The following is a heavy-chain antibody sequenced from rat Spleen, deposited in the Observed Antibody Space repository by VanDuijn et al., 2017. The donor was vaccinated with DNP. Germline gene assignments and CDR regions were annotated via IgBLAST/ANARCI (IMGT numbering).Heavy chain of an antibody. CDR2: MRYDGDT. J-gene: IGHJ4*01. V-gene: IGHV2S30*01. CDR1: GFSLTGNN. Sequence: QVHLKESGPGLVQPSQTLSLTCTVSGFSLTGNNVHWVRQPPGKGLEWMGRMRYDGDTYFNSILKSRLSISRDTSKNQVFLKIDSLQTDDTAIYYCTRESWGYVMDAWGQGASVTVSS. CDR3: TRESWGYVMDA. D-gene: IGHD1-7*01.